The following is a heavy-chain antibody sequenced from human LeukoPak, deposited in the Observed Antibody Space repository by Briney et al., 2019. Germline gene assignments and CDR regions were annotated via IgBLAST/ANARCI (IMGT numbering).Heavy chain of an antibody. D-gene: IGHD4-17*01. CDR3: ARHLDGDRYYYYYGMDV. CDR2: IYYSGST. J-gene: IGHJ6*02. V-gene: IGHV4-59*08. Sequence: SETLSLTCTVSGGSISSYYWSWIRQPPGKGPEWIGYIYYSGSTNYNPSLKSRVTISVDTSKNQFSLKLSSVTAADTAVYYCARHLDGDRYYYYYGMDVWGQGTTVTVSS. CDR1: GGSISSYY.